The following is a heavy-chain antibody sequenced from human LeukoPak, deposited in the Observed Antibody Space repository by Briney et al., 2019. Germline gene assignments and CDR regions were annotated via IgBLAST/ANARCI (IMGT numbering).Heavy chain of an antibody. CDR2: IYRSGST. CDR3: ARVVRWDVRPYLYYYYYYMDV. D-gene: IGHD3-3*01. V-gene: IGHV4-38-2*02. J-gene: IGHJ6*03. CDR1: GYSISSGYY. Sequence: PSETLSLTCTVSGYSISSGYYWVWIRQTPGKGLEWIGSIYRSGSTNYNPSLKSRVTISVDTSKNQFSLKLSSVTAADTAVYYCARVVRWDVRPYLYYYYYYMDVWGKGTTVTISS.